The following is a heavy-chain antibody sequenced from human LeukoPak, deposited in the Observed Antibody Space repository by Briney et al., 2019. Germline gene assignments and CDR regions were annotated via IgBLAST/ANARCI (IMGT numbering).Heavy chain of an antibody. J-gene: IGHJ4*02. V-gene: IGHV4-59*12. D-gene: IGHD7-27*01. Sequence: SETLSLTCTVSGGSISDYYWSWIRQSPGKGLEWIGYIYHSGTTNYNPSLKSRVTISVDKSKNQFSLKLSSVTAADTAVYYCASLWGSRSGPPKYYFDHWGQGTPVTVSS. CDR1: GGSISDYY. CDR3: ASLWGSRSGPPKYYFDH. CDR2: IYHSGTT.